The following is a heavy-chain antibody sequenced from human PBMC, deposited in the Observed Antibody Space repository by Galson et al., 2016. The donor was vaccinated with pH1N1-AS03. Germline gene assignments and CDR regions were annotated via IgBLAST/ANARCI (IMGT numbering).Heavy chain of an antibody. CDR1: GFSLTTNGVG. CDR3: ARKPAGSMVETIGVGHFEL. Sequence: PALVKPTQTLTLTCDFSGFSLTTNGVGVGWIRQPPGKPLEWLALIYWNSEKRYNPFLKGRLTITKDTSKNQVVLKITNMAPGDTATYFGARKPAGSMVETIGVGHFELWGRGTLVAVS. CDR2: IYWNSEK. V-gene: IGHV2-5*01. D-gene: IGHD2-21*02. J-gene: IGHJ1*01.